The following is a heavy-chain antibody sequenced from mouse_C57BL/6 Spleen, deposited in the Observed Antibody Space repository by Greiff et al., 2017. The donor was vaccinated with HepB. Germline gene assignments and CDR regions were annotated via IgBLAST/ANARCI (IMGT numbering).Heavy chain of an antibody. Sequence: VQLQQPGAELVMPGASVKLSCKASGYTFTSYWMHWVKQRPGQGLEWIGEIDPSDSYTNYNQKFKGKSTLTVDKSSSTAYMQLSSLTSEDSAVYYCASSLPGFDYWGQGTTLTVSS. CDR2: IDPSDSYT. CDR1: GYTFTSYW. J-gene: IGHJ2*01. V-gene: IGHV1-69*01. CDR3: ASSLPGFDY. D-gene: IGHD2-12*01.